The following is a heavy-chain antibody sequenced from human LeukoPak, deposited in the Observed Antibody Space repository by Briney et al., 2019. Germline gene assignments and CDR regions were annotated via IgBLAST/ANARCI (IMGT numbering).Heavy chain of an antibody. J-gene: IGHJ4*02. V-gene: IGHV3-11*01. CDR1: GFIFSDYY. CDR2: ISDSGSRI. D-gene: IGHD6-13*01. CDR3: VRAPYSSSWFLFDY. Sequence: GGSLRLSCAPSGFIFSDYYMSWLRQAPGKGLEWVSYISDSGSRIAYADSVRGRFTISRDNTENSLYLQMNSLRAEDTAVYYCVRAPYSSSWFLFDYWGQGTLVTVSS.